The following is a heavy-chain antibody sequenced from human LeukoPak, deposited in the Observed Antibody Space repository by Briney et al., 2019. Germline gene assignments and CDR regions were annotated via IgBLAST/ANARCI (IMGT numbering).Heavy chain of an antibody. V-gene: IGHV1-18*01. CDR2: ISAYNGNT. CDR1: GYTFTSYG. CDR3: AKAPVTTCRGAYCYPFDY. Sequence: GASVKVSCKASGYTFTSYGISWVRQAPGQGLEWMGWISAYNGNTNYAQKLQGRVTMTRDTSISTAYMELSRLRSDDTAVYYCAKAPVTTCRGAYCYPFDYWGQGTLVTVSS. D-gene: IGHD2-21*01. J-gene: IGHJ4*02.